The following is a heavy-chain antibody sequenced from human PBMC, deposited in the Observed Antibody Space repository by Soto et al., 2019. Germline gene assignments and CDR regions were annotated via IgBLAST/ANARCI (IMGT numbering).Heavy chain of an antibody. CDR3: ARDIVLVPAAIRHYYYYGMEV. CDR2: TYYRSKWYN. CDR1: GDSVSSNSAA. Sequence: SQTLSLTCAISGDSVSSNSAAWNWIRHSPSRGLELLGRTYYRSKWYNDYAVSVKSRITINKDTSKNQFSLQLNSVTPEDTAVYYFARDIVLVPAAIRHYYYYGMEVWGHGTPVTVSS. D-gene: IGHD2-2*02. V-gene: IGHV6-1*01. J-gene: IGHJ6*02.